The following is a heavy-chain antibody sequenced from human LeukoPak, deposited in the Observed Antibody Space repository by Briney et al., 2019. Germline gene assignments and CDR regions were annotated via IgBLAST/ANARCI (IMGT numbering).Heavy chain of an antibody. Sequence: PRGSLRLSCAASGFTFSIYSMNWVRQAPGKGLEWVSYISSSSDTIYYADSVKGRFTLSRDNAKNSLYLQMNSLRDEDTRVYYCARDQSYCAGGSCYGYYYYGLDVWGQGTTVTVSS. V-gene: IGHV3-48*02. CDR2: ISSSSDTI. D-gene: IGHD2-15*01. CDR3: ARDQSYCAGGSCYGYYYYGLDV. J-gene: IGHJ6*02. CDR1: GFTFSIYS.